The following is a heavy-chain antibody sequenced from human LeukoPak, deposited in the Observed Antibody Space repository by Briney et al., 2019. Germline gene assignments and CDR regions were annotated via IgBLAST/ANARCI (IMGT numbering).Heavy chain of an antibody. CDR1: GGSISSSNW. V-gene: IGHV4-4*02. D-gene: IGHD3-16*01. CDR2: IYHSGST. J-gene: IGHJ3*02. CDR3: ARSRPWGTGTAFDI. Sequence: SETLSLTCAVSGGSISSSNWWSWVRQPPGKGLEWIGEIYHSGSTNYNPSLKSRVTISVDKSKNQFSLKLSSVTAADTAVYYCARSRPWGTGTAFDIWGQGTMVTVSS.